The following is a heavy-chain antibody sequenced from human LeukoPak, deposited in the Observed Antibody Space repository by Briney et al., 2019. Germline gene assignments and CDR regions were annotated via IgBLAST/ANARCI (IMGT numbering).Heavy chain of an antibody. CDR3: AKLAKFFYGSETFYFFEH. CDR2: IKQDGSEK. CDR1: GFTFSTYW. D-gene: IGHD3-10*01. V-gene: IGHV3-7*01. J-gene: IGHJ4*02. Sequence: GGSLRLSCAASGFTFSTYWMTWVRQAPGKGLEWVANIKQDGSEKYYVDSVKGRFTISRDNAKNSLYLQMNSLRAEDTAVYYCAKLAKFFYGSETFYFFEHWGQGTPVTASS.